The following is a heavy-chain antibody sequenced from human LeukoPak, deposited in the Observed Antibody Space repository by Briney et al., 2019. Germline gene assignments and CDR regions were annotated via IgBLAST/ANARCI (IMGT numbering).Heavy chain of an antibody. CDR3: ARIHSRGREVMN. V-gene: IGHV3-53*01. D-gene: IGHD3-22*01. J-gene: IGHJ4*02. CDR2: IYSVAST. CDR1: EITVSGDY. Sequence: GGSLRLSCAASEITVSGDYMSWVRQAPGKRLEWVSLIYSVASTYYADSVKGRFTISRDDPKNMVYLQMNSLRPEDTAIYFCARIHSRGREVMNWGQGTLVIVSS.